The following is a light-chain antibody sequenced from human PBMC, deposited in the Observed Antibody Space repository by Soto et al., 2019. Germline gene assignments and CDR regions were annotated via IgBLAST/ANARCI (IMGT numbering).Light chain of an antibody. CDR3: SSYATNSTLL. CDR2: DVS. J-gene: IGLJ2*01. CDR1: SSDVGGFNY. Sequence: QSALTQPASVSGSPGQSITISCIGTSSDVGGFNYVSWHQHHPGTAPQLMIYDVSYRPSGVSNRFSGSKSGNTASLTISGLQAEDEADYYCSSYATNSTLLFGGGTKLTVL. V-gene: IGLV2-14*03.